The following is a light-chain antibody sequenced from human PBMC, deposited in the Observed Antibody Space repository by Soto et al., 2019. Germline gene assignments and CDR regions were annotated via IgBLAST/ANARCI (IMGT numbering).Light chain of an antibody. Sequence: ELVLTQSPGTLSLSPGERATLSCRASQSVRSSYLAWYQQKPGQAPRLLIYGASSRATGIPDRFSGSGSGTDFTLTISRLEPEDFAVYYCQQYGSSRTFGHGTKVDIK. J-gene: IGKJ1*01. CDR3: QQYGSSRT. V-gene: IGKV3-20*01. CDR1: QSVRSSY. CDR2: GAS.